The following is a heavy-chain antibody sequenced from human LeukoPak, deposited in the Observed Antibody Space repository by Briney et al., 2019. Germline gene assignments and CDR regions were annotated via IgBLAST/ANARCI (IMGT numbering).Heavy chain of an antibody. V-gene: IGHV4-59*11. J-gene: IGHJ5*02. CDR2: IYYSGST. CDR1: GCSISSHY. D-gene: IGHD6-13*01. CDR3: ARGLGRQQPLDWFDP. Sequence: SETLSLTCTVSGCSISSHYWSWVRQPPGKGLGWIGYIYYSGSTNYNPSLKSRVTISVDTSKNQFSLKLSSVTAADTAVYYCARGLGRQQPLDWFDPWGQGTLVTVSS.